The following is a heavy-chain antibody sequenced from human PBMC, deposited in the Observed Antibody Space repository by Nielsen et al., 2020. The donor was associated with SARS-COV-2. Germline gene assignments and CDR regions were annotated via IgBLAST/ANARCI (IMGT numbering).Heavy chain of an antibody. V-gene: IGHV4-59*01. CDR1: GGSMNFFY. D-gene: IGHD3-3*01. CDR2: ISNSGST. J-gene: IGHJ6*02. CDR3: ARDEIFDLYGVDV. Sequence: SETLSLTCSISGGSMNFFYWSWIRQPPGKGLEWIGYISNSGSTNYNPSLKSRVTISLDTPKNQFSLKVRSVTAADTAVYYCARDEIFDLYGVDVWGQGTTVIVSS.